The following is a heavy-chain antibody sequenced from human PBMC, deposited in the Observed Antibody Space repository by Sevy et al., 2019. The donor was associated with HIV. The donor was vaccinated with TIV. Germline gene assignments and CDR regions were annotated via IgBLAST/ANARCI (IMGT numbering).Heavy chain of an antibody. J-gene: IGHJ4*02. Sequence: ASVKVSCKASGYTFTSYYMHWVRQAPGQGLEWMGIINPSGGSTSYAQKFQGRVTMTRETSTSTVYMELSSLRSEGTAVDYCAGDSDNYDILTGYYPFDYWGQGTLVTVSS. CDR3: AGDSDNYDILTGYYPFDY. V-gene: IGHV1-46*01. CDR1: GYTFTSYY. CDR2: INPSGGST. D-gene: IGHD3-9*01.